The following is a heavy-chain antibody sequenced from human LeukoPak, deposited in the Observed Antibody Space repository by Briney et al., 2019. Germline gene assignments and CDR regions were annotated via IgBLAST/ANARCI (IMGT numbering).Heavy chain of an antibody. J-gene: IGHJ4*02. CDR2: VFSRSNT. D-gene: IGHD5-12*01. CDR3: ARSGYRDYKYLDYFDY. Sequence: SETLSLTCNVSGDSFSSYSWNWVRRPPGKGLEWIGYVFSRSNTNYNPSLKSRATISLDTSKNHLYLQLNSVTAADTAVYFCARSGYRDYKYLDYFDYWGRGTLVTVSS. V-gene: IGHV4-4*08. CDR1: GDSFSSYS.